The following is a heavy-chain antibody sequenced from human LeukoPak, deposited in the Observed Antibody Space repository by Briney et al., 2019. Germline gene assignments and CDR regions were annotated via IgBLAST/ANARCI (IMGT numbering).Heavy chain of an antibody. V-gene: IGHV1-46*01. CDR2: IDPSDTDT. Sequence: ASVNVSCTSSEYTFTNNYIHWVRQAPGQGLEWMGVIDPSDTDTTYAQRCQGRVTMTRDTSTSTVYMELSSLTSEDTAVYYCARDLPTGFGSTAYWGQGTLVTVSS. D-gene: IGHD3-10*01. J-gene: IGHJ4*02. CDR1: EYTFTNNY. CDR3: ARDLPTGFGSTAY.